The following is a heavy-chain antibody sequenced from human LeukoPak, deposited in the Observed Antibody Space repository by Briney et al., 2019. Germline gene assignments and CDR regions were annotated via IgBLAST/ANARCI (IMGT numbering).Heavy chain of an antibody. CDR3: ARGRVDILTGYSFYYYYMDV. J-gene: IGHJ6*03. CDR2: MNPNRGNT. V-gene: IGHV1-8*01. D-gene: IGHD3-9*01. Sequence: ASVTVSCKASGYTFTSYEINGVGQAAGQGGEGMGWMNPNRGNTGYAQKFQGRVTMTRNTSISTAYMELSSLRSEATAVYYCARGRVDILTGYSFYYYYMDVWGKGTTVTVSS. CDR1: GYTFTSYE.